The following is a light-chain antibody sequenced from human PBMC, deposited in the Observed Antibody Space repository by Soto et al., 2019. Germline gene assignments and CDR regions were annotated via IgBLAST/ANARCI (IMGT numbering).Light chain of an antibody. CDR3: CSYAPPATNV. CDR2: EVT. Sequence: QSALTQPASVSGSPGQSITISCTGTSSNVGNYNRVSWYQQHPGKAPTLMIYEVTKRPSGVSSRFSGSKSGNMASLTISWLQAEDEADYYCCSYAPPATNVFGTGTQLTV. CDR1: SSNVGNYNR. V-gene: IGLV2-23*02. J-gene: IGLJ1*01.